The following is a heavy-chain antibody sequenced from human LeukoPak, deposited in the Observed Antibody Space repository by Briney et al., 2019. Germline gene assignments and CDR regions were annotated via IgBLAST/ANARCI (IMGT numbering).Heavy chain of an antibody. D-gene: IGHD4-4*01. CDR2: ISSSSSYI. J-gene: IGHJ5*02. V-gene: IGHV3-21*01. CDR1: GFTFSSYS. Sequence: SGGSLRLSCAASGFTFSSYSMNWVRQAPGKGLEWVSSISSSSSYIYYADSVKGRFTISRDNAKNPLYLQMNSLRAEDTAVYYCARDWTGKHTVTPNWFDPWGQGTLVTVSS. CDR3: ARDWTGKHTVTPNWFDP.